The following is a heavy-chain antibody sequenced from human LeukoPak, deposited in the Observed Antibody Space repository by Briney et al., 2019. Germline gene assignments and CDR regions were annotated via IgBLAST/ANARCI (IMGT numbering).Heavy chain of an antibody. CDR3: ARCGDGYDFKY. CDR2: IYYTGRT. D-gene: IGHD5-24*01. CDR1: GGSISSYY. Sequence: SETLSLTCTVSGGSISSYYWSWIRQPPGKGLEWIGSIYYTGRTNYNPSLKSRVIISVDTSKNQFSLKLTSVTAADTAVYYCARCGDGYDFKYWGQGTLVTVSS. V-gene: IGHV4-59*01. J-gene: IGHJ4*02.